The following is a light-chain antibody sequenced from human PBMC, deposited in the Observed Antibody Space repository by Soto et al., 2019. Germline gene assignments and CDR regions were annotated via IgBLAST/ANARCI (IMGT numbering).Light chain of an antibody. CDR1: QSVRSSY. V-gene: IGKV3-20*01. J-gene: IGKJ1*01. Sequence: EIVLTQSPGTLSLSPGERATLSCRASQSVRSSYLAWYQQKPGQAPRLLIYSASSRATGIPARFSGSGSGTDFTLTISRLEPEDFAVYYCQQYDSSSGWTFGRGTKVDIK. CDR3: QQYDSSSGWT. CDR2: SAS.